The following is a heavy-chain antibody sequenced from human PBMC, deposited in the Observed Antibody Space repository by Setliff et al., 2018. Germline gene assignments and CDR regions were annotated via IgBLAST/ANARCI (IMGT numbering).Heavy chain of an antibody. CDR2: INRRGST. Sequence: KPSETLSLTCTVSGGSVNSGYDNWNWLRQPAGKGLEWIGHINRRGSTNFSPSLKSRVTISLDTPKNQFSLNLTSVTAADTAVYYCARASSGWYSAYYYYMDVWGKGTTVTVSS. V-gene: IGHV4-61*09. CDR3: ARASSGWYSAYYYYMDV. CDR1: GGSVNSGYDN. D-gene: IGHD6-19*01. J-gene: IGHJ6*03.